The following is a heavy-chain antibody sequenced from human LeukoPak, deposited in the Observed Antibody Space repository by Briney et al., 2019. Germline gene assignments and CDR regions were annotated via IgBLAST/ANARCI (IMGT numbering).Heavy chain of an antibody. Sequence: TGGSLRLSCAASGFTFSTYGMHWVRQAPGKGLEWVAVISYDGSNKYYADSVKGRFTISRDNSKNTLYLQMNSLRAEDTAVYYCAKDLLAAAGYGHFDYWGQGTLVTVSS. CDR2: ISYDGSNK. CDR3: AKDLLAAAGYGHFDY. V-gene: IGHV3-30*18. CDR1: GFTFSTYG. J-gene: IGHJ4*02. D-gene: IGHD6-13*01.